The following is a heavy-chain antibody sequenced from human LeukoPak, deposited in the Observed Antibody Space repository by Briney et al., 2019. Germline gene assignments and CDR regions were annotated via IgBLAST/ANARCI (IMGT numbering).Heavy chain of an antibody. Sequence: SETLSVICAVSGGSISSSNWWSWVRQPPGKGLEWIGEVYHSGTTNYNPSLKTRVIILVDKSKNQFSLELNSVTAADTAVYYCARVSRRSFAFLDYWGQGTLVTVSS. V-gene: IGHV4-4*02. D-gene: IGHD2/OR15-2a*01. J-gene: IGHJ4*02. CDR2: VYHSGTT. CDR1: GGSISSSNW. CDR3: ARVSRRSFAFLDY.